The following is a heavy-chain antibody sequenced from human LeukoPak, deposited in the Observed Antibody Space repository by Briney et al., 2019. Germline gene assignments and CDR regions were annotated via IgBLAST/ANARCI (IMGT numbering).Heavy chain of an antibody. V-gene: IGHV4-4*07. D-gene: IGHD6-13*01. CDR3: ARERAEVRYYYMDV. J-gene: IGHJ6*03. CDR1: GGSISSYY. CDR2: IYTSGST. Sequence: SETLSLTCTVSGGSISSYYWSWIRQPAGKGLEWIGRIYTSGSTNYNPSLKSRVTMSVDTSKNQFSLKLSSVTAADTAVYYCARERAEVRYYYMDVWGKGTTVTVSS.